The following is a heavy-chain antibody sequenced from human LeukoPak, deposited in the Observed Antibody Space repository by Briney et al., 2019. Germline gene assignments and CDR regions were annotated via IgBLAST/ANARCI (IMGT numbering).Heavy chain of an antibody. CDR1: GGSISGYY. CDR3: ARADLVGATTLDY. CDR2: IYYSGST. J-gene: IGHJ4*02. Sequence: SETLSLTCTVSGGSISGYYWSWIRQPPGKGLEWIGYIYYSGSTSYNSSLKSRVTISVDTSKNQFSLKLSSVTAADTAVYYCARADLVGATTLDYWGQGTLVTVSS. V-gene: IGHV4-59*08. D-gene: IGHD1-26*01.